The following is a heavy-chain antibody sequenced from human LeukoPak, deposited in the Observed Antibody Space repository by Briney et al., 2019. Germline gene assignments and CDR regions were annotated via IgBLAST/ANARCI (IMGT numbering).Heavy chain of an antibody. CDR1: GYSFTVYY. J-gene: IGHJ5*02. CDR3: ARDLRVIYRKTYNWFDL. D-gene: IGHD2-21*01. Sequence: ASVKVSCKSSGYSFTVYYMYWGRQAPGQGLEWMGWINPNSGGTNYAQKFQGRVTMTRDTSISTAYMELSRLRSDETDVYYCARDLRVIYRKTYNWFDLWGQGTLVTVSS. CDR2: INPNSGGT. V-gene: IGHV1-2*02.